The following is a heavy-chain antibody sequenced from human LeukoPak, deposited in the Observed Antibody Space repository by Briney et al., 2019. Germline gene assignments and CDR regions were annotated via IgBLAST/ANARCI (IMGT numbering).Heavy chain of an antibody. D-gene: IGHD3-10*01. CDR1: GFSFSNFG. CDR3: ARDPGELLQGAFDI. V-gene: IGHV3-30*02. J-gene: IGHJ3*02. Sequence: GGSLRLSCAASGFSFSNFGMHWVRQAPGKGLEWVAFVQKDRSYAKYGDSVKGRFTISRDNSKNALYLQMNSLRAEDTAVYYCARDPGELLQGAFDIWGQGTMVTVSS. CDR2: VQKDRSYA.